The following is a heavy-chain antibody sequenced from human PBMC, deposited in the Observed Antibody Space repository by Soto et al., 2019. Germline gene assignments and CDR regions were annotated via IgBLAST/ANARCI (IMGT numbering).Heavy chain of an antibody. V-gene: IGHV1-18*01. Sequence: ASVKVSCKASGYTFTSYGIGWVRQAPGQGLEWMGWISAYNGNTNYAQKLQGRVTMTTDTSTSTAYMELRSLRSDDTAVYYCARDYYYDSSGYHDVFDIWGQGTMVTVSS. J-gene: IGHJ3*02. D-gene: IGHD3-22*01. CDR2: ISAYNGNT. CDR3: ARDYYYDSSGYHDVFDI. CDR1: GYTFTSYG.